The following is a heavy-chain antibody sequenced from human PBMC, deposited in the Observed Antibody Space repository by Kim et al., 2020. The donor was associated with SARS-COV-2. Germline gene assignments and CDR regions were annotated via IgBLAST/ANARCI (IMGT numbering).Heavy chain of an antibody. CDR1: GFTFSSYG. Sequence: GGSLRLSCAASGFTFSSYGMHWVRQAPGKGLEWVAVISYDGSNKYYADSVKGRFTISRDNSKNTLYLQMNSLRAEDTAVYYCAKDPKESSSWYRIKYYYYCYGMDVWGQGTTVTVSS. J-gene: IGHJ6*02. CDR3: AKDPKESSSWYRIKYYYYCYGMDV. CDR2: ISYDGSNK. V-gene: IGHV3-30*18. D-gene: IGHD6-13*01.